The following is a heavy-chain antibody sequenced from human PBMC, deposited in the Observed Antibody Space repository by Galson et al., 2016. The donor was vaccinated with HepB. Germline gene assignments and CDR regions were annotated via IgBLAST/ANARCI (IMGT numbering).Heavy chain of an antibody. J-gene: IGHJ6*02. Sequence: SVKVSCKASEYNFNTYGMHWVRQAPGQRLEWMGWINGGNGKTKYSQKLQGRVTITRDTAASTAYMELSSLRSEDTAVYYCARDHGLRYFDWLFSYYGMDVWGQGTTVTVFS. CDR1: EYNFNTYG. CDR3: ARDHGLRYFDWLFSYYGMDV. V-gene: IGHV1-3*01. D-gene: IGHD3-9*01. CDR2: INGGNGKT.